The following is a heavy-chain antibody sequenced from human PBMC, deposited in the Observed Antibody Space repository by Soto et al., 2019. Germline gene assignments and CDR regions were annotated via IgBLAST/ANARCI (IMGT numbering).Heavy chain of an antibody. V-gene: IGHV3-30*18. CDR1: GFTFNIYG. J-gene: IGHJ4*02. Sequence: GSLRLSCAASGFTFNIYGMHWVRQAPDKGLEWVALISYDGSNQYYADSVKGRFTISRDNPKNTLFLQMNSLRADDTAVYYCAKDQASGQGSFDSWGQGTLVTVSS. CDR3: AKDQASGQGSFDS. CDR2: ISYDGSNQ.